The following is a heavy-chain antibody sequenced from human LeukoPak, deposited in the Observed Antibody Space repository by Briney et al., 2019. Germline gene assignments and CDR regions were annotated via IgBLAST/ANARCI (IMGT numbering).Heavy chain of an antibody. J-gene: IGHJ4*02. CDR1: GGSISGYY. Sequence: SETLSLTCTVSGGSISGYYWGWIRQPPGKGLEWIGYISYRGTTNYNPSLKSRVTISVNTSKNQFSLKLSSVTAADTAMYYCAREITVAGNFDYWGQGTLVTVSS. D-gene: IGHD6-19*01. CDR3: AREITVAGNFDY. CDR2: ISYRGTT. V-gene: IGHV4-59*01.